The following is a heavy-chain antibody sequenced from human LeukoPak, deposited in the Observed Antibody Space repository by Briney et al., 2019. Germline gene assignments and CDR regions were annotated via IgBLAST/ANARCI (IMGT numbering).Heavy chain of an antibody. V-gene: IGHV3-66*02. J-gene: IGHJ3*02. CDR1: GFTVSSNY. CDR2: IYSGGST. D-gene: IGHD2-8*01. CDR3: ARVLSDRAFDI. Sequence: GSLRLSCAASGFTVSSNYMSWVRQAPGKGLEWVSVIYSGGSTYYADSVKGRFTISRDNSKNTLYLQMNSLRAEDTAVYYCARVLSDRAFDIWGQGTMVTVSS.